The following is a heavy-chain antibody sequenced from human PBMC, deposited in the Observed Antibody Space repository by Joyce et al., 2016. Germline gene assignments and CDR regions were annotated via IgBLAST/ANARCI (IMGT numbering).Heavy chain of an antibody. CDR2: IDDTGST. J-gene: IGHJ5*02. CDR1: IASINNTDPF. V-gene: IGHV4-39*07. CDR3: ARDLRRDRFDP. Sequence: QLQESGPGLVKPSETLSLTCTVSIASINNTDPFWGWIRQPPGKGLQWIGSIDDTGSTYYNPSLKSRTTISIDTSKKQFSLNLKSVNAADTAVYYCARDLRRDRFDPWGQGTLVTVSS.